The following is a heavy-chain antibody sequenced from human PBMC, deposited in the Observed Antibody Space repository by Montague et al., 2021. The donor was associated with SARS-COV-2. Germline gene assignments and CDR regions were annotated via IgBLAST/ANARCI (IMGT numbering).Heavy chain of an antibody. J-gene: IGHJ5*01. CDR2: ISGASVRI. V-gene: IGHV3-23*01. D-gene: IGHD5-12*01. Sequence: SLRLSCAASGFSSSRYAMSWVRQAPGKGLEWVSGISGASVRIYYADSVKGRFTISRDNSKNTLDVQMNSLRAEDTAVYYCVKVRDSGYDYPNGFDSWGQGTLVTVSS. CDR3: VKVRDSGYDYPNGFDS. CDR1: GFSSSRYA.